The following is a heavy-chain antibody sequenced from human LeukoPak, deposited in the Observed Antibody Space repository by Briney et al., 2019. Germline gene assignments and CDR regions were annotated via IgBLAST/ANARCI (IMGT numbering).Heavy chain of an antibody. CDR2: IKQDGSEK. CDR1: GGSISSGGYY. J-gene: IGHJ4*02. CDR3: ARVGSGWHPRFDY. Sequence: PSETLSLTCTVSGGSISSGGYYWSWVRQAPGKGLEWVANIKQDGSEKYYVDSVKGRFTISRDNAKNSLYLQMNSLRAEDTAVYYCARVGSGWHPRFDYWGQGTLVTVSS. V-gene: IGHV3-7*01. D-gene: IGHD6-19*01.